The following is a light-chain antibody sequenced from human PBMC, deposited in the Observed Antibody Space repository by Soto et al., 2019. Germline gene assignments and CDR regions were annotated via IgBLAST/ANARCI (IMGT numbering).Light chain of an antibody. V-gene: IGKV3-15*01. CDR1: QSVSSN. Sequence: EIGMTPSPATLAVSPGERATLSCRASQSVSSNLAWYQQKPGQAPRLLIYDASTRAPGFPARFSGSGSGTEFTLTISSLQSEDFAVYYCHHYNSWPYTFGQGTKVDIK. CDR3: HHYNSWPYT. CDR2: DAS. J-gene: IGKJ2*01.